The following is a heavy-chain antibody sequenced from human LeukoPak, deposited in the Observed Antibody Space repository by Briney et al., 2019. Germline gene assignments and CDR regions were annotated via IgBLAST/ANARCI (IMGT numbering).Heavy chain of an antibody. CDR1: GFTFSSYS. J-gene: IGHJ4*02. Sequence: GALRLSCAASGFTFSSYSMNWVRQAPGKGLEWVSSISSSRSYIYYADSVKGRFTISRDNAKNSLYLQMNSLRAEDTAVYYCAREMTTVTTGSFDYWGQGTLVTVSS. D-gene: IGHD4-17*01. CDR2: ISSSRSYI. CDR3: AREMTTVTTGSFDY. V-gene: IGHV3-21*01.